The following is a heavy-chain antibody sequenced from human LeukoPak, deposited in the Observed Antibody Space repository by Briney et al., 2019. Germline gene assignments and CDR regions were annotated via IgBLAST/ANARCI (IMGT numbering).Heavy chain of an antibody. CDR2: ISYDGSNK. J-gene: IGHJ4*02. CDR3: AKDLKITFGGGLDY. D-gene: IGHD3-16*01. CDR1: GFTFSSYG. Sequence: GGSLRLSCAASGFTFSSYGMHWVRQAPGKGLEWVAVISYDGSNKYYADSVKGRFTISRDNSKNTLYLQMNSLRAEDTAVYYCAKDLKITFGGGLDYWGQGTLVTVSS. V-gene: IGHV3-30*18.